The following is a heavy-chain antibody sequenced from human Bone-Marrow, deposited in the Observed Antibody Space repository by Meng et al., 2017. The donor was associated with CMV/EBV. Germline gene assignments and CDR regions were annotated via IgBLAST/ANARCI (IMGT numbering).Heavy chain of an antibody. CDR3: ARARGYRGYNYFAD. V-gene: IGHV4-38-2*02. J-gene: IGHJ4*01. D-gene: IGHD5-18*01. CDR2: IYHSGST. Sequence: GSLRLSCTVSGYSISSGYYWGWIRQPPGKGLEWIGSIYHSGSTYYNPSLKSRVTISVDTSKNQFSLKLSSVTAADTAVYYCARARGYRGYNYFADWGQGTLVTVAS. CDR1: GYSISSGYY.